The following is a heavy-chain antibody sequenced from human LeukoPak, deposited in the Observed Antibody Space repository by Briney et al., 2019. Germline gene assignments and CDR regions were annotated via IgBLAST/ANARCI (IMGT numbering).Heavy chain of an antibody. V-gene: IGHV3-30*03. CDR2: ISYDGSNE. CDR1: GFTFSNYG. Sequence: GGSLRLSCAASGFTFSNYGMHWVRQAPGKGLEWVAVISYDGSNEEHADSVKGRFTISRDNSKNTLYLQMNSLRGEDTAVYHCARGKYRSSWYDPIFDYWGQGTLVTVSS. J-gene: IGHJ4*02. CDR3: ARGKYRSSWYDPIFDY. D-gene: IGHD6-13*01.